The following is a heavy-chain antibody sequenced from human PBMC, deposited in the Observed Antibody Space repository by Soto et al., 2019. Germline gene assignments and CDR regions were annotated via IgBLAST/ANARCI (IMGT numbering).Heavy chain of an antibody. CDR2: ISYDGSNK. Sequence: GGSLRLSCAASGFTFSSYAMHWVRQAPGKGLEWVAVISYDGSNKYYADSVKGRFTISRDNSKNTLYLQMNSLRAEDTAVYYCARGDFWSGYLPRAPLYYYYGMDVWGQGTTVTVSS. CDR1: GFTFSSYA. V-gene: IGHV3-30-3*01. D-gene: IGHD3-3*01. J-gene: IGHJ6*02. CDR3: ARGDFWSGYLPRAPLYYYYGMDV.